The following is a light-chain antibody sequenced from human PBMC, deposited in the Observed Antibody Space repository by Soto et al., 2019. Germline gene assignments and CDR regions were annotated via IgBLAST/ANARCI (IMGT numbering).Light chain of an antibody. Sequence: DVVMTQSPLSLPVSPGEPASISCRSSHSLLHSNGNHYLDWYLQKPGQSPQLLIYWGSTRASGVPYRVRCGGSGTDFTRKISRVEGEDVGTFYCLPALHASSFGGGNKVEIK. J-gene: IGKJ4*01. CDR1: HSLLHSNGNHY. CDR3: LPALHASS. V-gene: IGKV2-28*01. CDR2: WGS.